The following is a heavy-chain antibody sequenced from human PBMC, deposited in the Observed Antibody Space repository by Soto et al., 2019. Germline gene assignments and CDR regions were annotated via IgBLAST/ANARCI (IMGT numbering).Heavy chain of an antibody. V-gene: IGHV4-59*08. CDR1: GGSISSYY. CDR3: ARLAPKYYYYYYMDV. CDR2: IYYSGST. Sequence: PSETLSLTCTVSGGSISSYYWSWIRQPPGKGLEWIGYIYYSGSTNYNPSLKSRVTISVDTSKNQFSLKQSSVTAADTAVYYCARLAPKYYYYYYMDVWGKGTTVTVSS. J-gene: IGHJ6*03.